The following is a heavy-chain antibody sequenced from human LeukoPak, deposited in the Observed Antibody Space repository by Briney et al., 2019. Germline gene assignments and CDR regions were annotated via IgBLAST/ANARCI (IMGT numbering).Heavy chain of an antibody. Sequence: PSETLSLTCAVYGGSFSGYYWSWIRQPPGKGLEWIGEINHSGSTNYNPSLKSRVTISVDTSKNQFSLKLSSVTAADTAVYYCAREYSSGWYSAYYYYMDVWGKGTTVTISS. CDR1: GGSFSGYY. CDR3: AREYSSGWYSAYYYYMDV. J-gene: IGHJ6*03. D-gene: IGHD6-19*01. CDR2: INHSGST. V-gene: IGHV4-34*01.